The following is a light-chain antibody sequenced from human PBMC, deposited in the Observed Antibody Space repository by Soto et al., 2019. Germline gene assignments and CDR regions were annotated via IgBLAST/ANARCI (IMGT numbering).Light chain of an antibody. CDR2: AAS. Sequence: DIQMTQSPPSLSASVGDRVTITCRASQGISNYLAWYQQKPGKVPKLLIYAASTLQTGVSSRFSGSGSGTDFTLTISSLQREDVATYYCQKYNSAWTFGEGTKVEIK. V-gene: IGKV1-27*01. CDR1: QGISNY. CDR3: QKYNSAWT. J-gene: IGKJ1*01.